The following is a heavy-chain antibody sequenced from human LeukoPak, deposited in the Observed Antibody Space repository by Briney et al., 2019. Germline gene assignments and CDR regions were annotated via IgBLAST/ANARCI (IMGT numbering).Heavy chain of an antibody. J-gene: IGHJ3*02. CDR2: IYYSGST. D-gene: IGHD3-3*01. V-gene: IGHV4-59*08. Sequence: SETLSLTCTVSGGSISSYYWSWIRQPPGKGLEWTGYIYYSGSTNYNPSLKSRVTISVDTSKNQFSLKLSSVTAADTAVYYCASALTYYDFWSGSHDAFDIWGQGTMVTVSS. CDR1: GGSISSYY. CDR3: ASALTYYDFWSGSHDAFDI.